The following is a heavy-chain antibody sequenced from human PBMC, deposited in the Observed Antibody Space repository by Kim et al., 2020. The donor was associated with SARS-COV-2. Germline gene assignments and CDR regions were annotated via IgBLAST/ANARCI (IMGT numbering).Heavy chain of an antibody. D-gene: IGHD6-6*01. J-gene: IGHJ5*02. Sequence: GGSLRLSFAASGFTFSSYAMSWVRQAPGKGLEWVSAISGSGGSTYYADSVKGRFTISRDNSKNTLYLQMNSLRAEDTTVYYCANKFAAPAFDPWGQGTLVTVSS. CDR1: GFTFSSYA. V-gene: IGHV3-23*01. CDR2: ISGSGGST. CDR3: ANKFAAPAFDP.